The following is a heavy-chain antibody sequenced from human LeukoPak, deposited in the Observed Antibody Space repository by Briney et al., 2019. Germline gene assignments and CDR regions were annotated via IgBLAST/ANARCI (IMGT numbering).Heavy chain of an antibody. CDR3: AHRHSGIYFDY. Sequence: ESGPTLVKPTQTLTLTCTFSGFSLSTSGVGVGWFRKPPGKALEWLALIYWDDDKRYSPSLKSRLTITKDTSKNQVVLTMTNMDPVDTAIYYCAHRHSGIYFDYWGQGTLVTVSS. CDR1: GFSLSTSGVG. D-gene: IGHD6-13*01. CDR2: IYWDDDK. J-gene: IGHJ4*02. V-gene: IGHV2-5*02.